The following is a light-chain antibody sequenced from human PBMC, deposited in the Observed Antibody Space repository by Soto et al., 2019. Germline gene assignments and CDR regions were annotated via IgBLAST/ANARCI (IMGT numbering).Light chain of an antibody. CDR1: QGISSW. V-gene: IGKV1D-16*01. CDR3: QHYNSYSEA. Sequence: DIQMTQSPSSVSASVGDRVTITCRASQGISSWLAWYQQKPGKAPNLPIYAASSLHSGVPSRFSGSGSGTEFTLTISSLQPDDFATYYCQHYNSYSEAFGQGTKVDIK. J-gene: IGKJ1*01. CDR2: AAS.